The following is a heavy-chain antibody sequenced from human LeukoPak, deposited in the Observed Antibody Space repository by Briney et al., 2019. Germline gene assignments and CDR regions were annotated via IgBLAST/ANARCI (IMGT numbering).Heavy chain of an antibody. CDR1: GYTFTGYY. CDR3: ARARKVHNWFDP. Sequence: ASVKVSCKASGYTFTGYYMHWVRQAPGQGLEWMGWINPNSGGTNYAQKFQGRVTMTRDTSISTAYMELSRLRSDDTAVYYCARARKVHNWFDPWGQGTLVTVSS. J-gene: IGHJ5*02. CDR2: INPNSGGT. V-gene: IGHV1-2*02. D-gene: IGHD1-1*01.